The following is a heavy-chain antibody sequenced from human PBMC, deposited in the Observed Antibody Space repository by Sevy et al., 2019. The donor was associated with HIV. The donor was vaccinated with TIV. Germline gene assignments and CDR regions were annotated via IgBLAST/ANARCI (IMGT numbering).Heavy chain of an antibody. Sequence: TESLSLTCTVSGGSISSYYWSWIRQPPGKGLEWIGYISYSGSTNDNPSLRSRVTISIDTSKNQFSLRLSSVSAADTAVYYSARGGGRTDWGMDVWGPGTTVIVSS. CDR3: ARGGGRTDWGMDV. V-gene: IGHV4-59*01. J-gene: IGHJ6*02. CDR1: GGSISSYY. D-gene: IGHD1-1*01. CDR2: ISYSGST.